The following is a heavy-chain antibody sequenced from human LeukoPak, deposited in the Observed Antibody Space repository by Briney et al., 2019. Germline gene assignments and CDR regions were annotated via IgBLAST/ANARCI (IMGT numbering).Heavy chain of an antibody. Sequence: GGSLRLSCAASGFTFSSYAMSWVRQAPGKGLEWVSGFSGSGGSTYHADSVQGRLTISRDNSKNTLYLQINSLSAEDTAVYYCAKPRSAESPFDYWGQGTLVTVSS. CDR2: FSGSGGST. V-gene: IGHV3-23*01. CDR3: AKPRSAESPFDY. J-gene: IGHJ4*02. D-gene: IGHD3-3*01. CDR1: GFTFSSYA.